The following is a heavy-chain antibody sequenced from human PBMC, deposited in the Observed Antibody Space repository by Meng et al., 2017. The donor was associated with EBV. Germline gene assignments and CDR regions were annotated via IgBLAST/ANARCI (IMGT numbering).Heavy chain of an antibody. V-gene: IGHV1-69*01. CDR1: GGTFRSDA. Sequence: QVRCRQFGAGVSMPASAWTASCVACGGTFRSDAVSWVRQAPGQGLEWMGGLIPMVGAPHYAQKFQGRVTIIADESTSTHSMELNSLRSEDTAMYYCASESGRGFTPDYWGQGTLVTVSS. CDR3: ASESGRGFTPDY. D-gene: IGHD3-10*01. J-gene: IGHJ4*02. CDR2: LIPMVGAP.